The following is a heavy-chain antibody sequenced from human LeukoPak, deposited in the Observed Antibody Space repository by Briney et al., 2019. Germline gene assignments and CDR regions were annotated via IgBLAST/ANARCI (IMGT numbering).Heavy chain of an antibody. CDR3: ARAPYRSTVKCGSDY. J-gene: IGHJ4*02. CDR1: GFTFSSYS. V-gene: IGHV3-21*01. D-gene: IGHD4-17*01. CDR2: ISSSSSYI. Sequence: GGSLRLSCAASGFTFSSYSMNWVRQAPGKGLEWVSSISSSSSYIYYADSVKGRFTISRDNAKNSLYLQMNSLRAEDTAVYYCARAPYRSTVKCGSDYWGQGTLVTVSS.